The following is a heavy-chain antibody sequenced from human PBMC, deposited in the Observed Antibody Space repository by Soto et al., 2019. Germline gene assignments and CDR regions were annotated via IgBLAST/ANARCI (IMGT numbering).Heavy chain of an antibody. CDR1: GFTFSSFA. J-gene: IGHJ4*02. D-gene: IGHD3-16*02. CDR2: ISGSSGHT. V-gene: IGHV3-23*01. Sequence: EVQLLESGGGLVQPGGSLRLSCAASGFTFSSFAMNWVRQAPGKGLEWVSDISGSSGHTYYADSVKGRFIISRDNSKNTLYLQMDSLRADDTAVYYCARGPSEFIWGSYLRYCDSWGQGSLVTVSS. CDR3: ARGPSEFIWGSYLRYCDS.